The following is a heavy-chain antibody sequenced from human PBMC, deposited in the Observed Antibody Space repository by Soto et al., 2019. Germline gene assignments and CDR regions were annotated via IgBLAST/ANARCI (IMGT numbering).Heavy chain of an antibody. CDR2: ISPNGDST. Sequence: EVQLLESGGGLVQPGGSLRLACAASGFTFNNNAMNWVRQAPGRGLEWVSIISPNGDSTYYADSVKGRFTISRDNSQNTVFLQMNSLRAEDTAIYFCAKVRLTDYLRYAPHLWGQGTLVTVSS. D-gene: IGHD2-8*01. CDR3: AKVRLTDYLRYAPHL. CDR1: GFTFNNNA. V-gene: IGHV3-23*01. J-gene: IGHJ3*01.